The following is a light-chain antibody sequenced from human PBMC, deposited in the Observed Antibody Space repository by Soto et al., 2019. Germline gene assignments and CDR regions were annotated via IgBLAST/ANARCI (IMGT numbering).Light chain of an antibody. CDR3: QQYGSSRT. V-gene: IGKV3-20*01. CDR2: GAS. Sequence: EIVLTQSPGTLSLSPGERATLSCRASQSVSSSYLASYQQKPGQAPRLLIYGASSRATGIPDRFSGSGSGTDFTLTISSLEPEDFAVYYCQQYGSSRTFGQGTKEEIK. CDR1: QSVSSSY. J-gene: IGKJ1*01.